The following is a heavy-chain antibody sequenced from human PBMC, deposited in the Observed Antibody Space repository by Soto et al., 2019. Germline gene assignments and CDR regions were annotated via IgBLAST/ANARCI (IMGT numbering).Heavy chain of an antibody. J-gene: IGHJ5*02. V-gene: IGHV3-7*01. D-gene: IGHD6-13*01. CDR2: IKQDGSEK. Sequence: GLLRLSCPAAGCTCSNYWMTWVHQAPGKGLEWVANIKQDGSEKYYVDSVKGRFTISRDNAKNSVSLQMNSLRAEDTAVYYCARDGSFPRYNSSWYSWFDRWGQGTLVPVSS. CDR3: ARDGSFPRYNSSWYSWFDR. CDR1: GCTCSNYW.